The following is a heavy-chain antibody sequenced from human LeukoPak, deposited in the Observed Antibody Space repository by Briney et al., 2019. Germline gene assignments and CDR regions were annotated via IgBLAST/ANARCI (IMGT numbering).Heavy chain of an antibody. D-gene: IGHD3-9*01. CDR3: ARQGGLRYFDWSPDVTRPMGY. CDR2: IYYGGST. J-gene: IGHJ4*02. Sequence: PSETLSLTCTVSGSSISGSSYYWAWIRQPPGKGLEWIGSIYYGGSTYYNPSLKSRVTISVDTSKNQFSLKLSSVTAADTAVYYCARQGGLRYFDWSPDVTRPMGYWGQGTLVTVSS. V-gene: IGHV4-39*01. CDR1: GSSISGSSYY.